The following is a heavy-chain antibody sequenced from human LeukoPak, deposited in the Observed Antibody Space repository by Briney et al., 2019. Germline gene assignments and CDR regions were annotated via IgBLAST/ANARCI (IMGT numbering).Heavy chain of an antibody. Sequence: ASVKVSCKASGYSFTSNYIHWVRQAPGQGLEWMGGIIPIFGTANYAQKFQGRVTITADESTSTAYMELSSLRSEDTAVYYCARGYSYGCTDYWGQGTLVTVSS. V-gene: IGHV1-69*13. J-gene: IGHJ4*02. CDR3: ARGYSYGCTDY. CDR2: IIPIFGTA. D-gene: IGHD5-18*01. CDR1: GYSFTSNY.